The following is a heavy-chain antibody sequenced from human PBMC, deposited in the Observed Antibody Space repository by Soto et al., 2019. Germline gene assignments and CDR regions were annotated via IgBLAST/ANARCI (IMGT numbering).Heavy chain of an antibody. CDR1: GGSFIGYY. Sequence: TSETLSLTCAVYGGSFIGYYCIFIRHPPFKGLEWIGEINHSGSTNYNPSLKSRVTISVDTSKNQFSLKLSSVTAADTAVYYCARDYDFWSGLRYYFDYWGQGTLVTVSS. J-gene: IGHJ4*02. CDR2: INHSGST. V-gene: IGHV4-34*01. CDR3: ARDYDFWSGLRYYFDY. D-gene: IGHD3-3*01.